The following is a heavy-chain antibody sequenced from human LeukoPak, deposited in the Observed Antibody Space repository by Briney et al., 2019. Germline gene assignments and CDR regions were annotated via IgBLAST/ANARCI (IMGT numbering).Heavy chain of an antibody. Sequence: GGSLRLSCAASGFTFSSYAMSWVRQAPGMGLEGVSSISGSGGSTYYAESVKGRFTISRDNSKSTLYLQMNSLRAEDTAVYYCAKEHYYGSGSYPYFDYWGQGTLVTVSS. CDR1: GFTFSSYA. CDR2: ISGSGGST. D-gene: IGHD3-10*01. J-gene: IGHJ4*02. V-gene: IGHV3-23*01. CDR3: AKEHYYGSGSYPYFDY.